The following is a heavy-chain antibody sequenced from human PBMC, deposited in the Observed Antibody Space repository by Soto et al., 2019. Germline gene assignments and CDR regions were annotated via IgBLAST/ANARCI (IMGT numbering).Heavy chain of an antibody. CDR3: ASGANAYSYAGLGF. J-gene: IGHJ4*02. V-gene: IGHV4-59*08. CDR1: GASISSYY. CDR2: ISYSGNT. Sequence: QVQLQESGPGLVKPSETLSLTCTVSGASISSYYWSWIRQPPGKGLEWIGYISYSGNTKDNPSLKGRVTISEATSMNQFSLELSSVTAADTAVYYCASGANAYSYAGLGFWGQGILVTVSS. D-gene: IGHD4-4*01.